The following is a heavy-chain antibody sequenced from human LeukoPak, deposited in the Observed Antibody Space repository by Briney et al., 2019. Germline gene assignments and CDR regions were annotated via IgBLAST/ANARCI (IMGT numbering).Heavy chain of an antibody. CDR2: INWNGGST. V-gene: IGHV3-20*04. D-gene: IGHD5-18*01. Sequence: GGSLRLSCAASGFSFDDYGMSWVRQAPGKGLEWVSGINWNGGSTGYADSVKGRFTISRDNAKNSLYLQMNSLRAEDTAVYYCARGGYSYYYFDYWGQGTLVTVSS. CDR3: ARGGYSYYYFDY. J-gene: IGHJ4*02. CDR1: GFSFDDYG.